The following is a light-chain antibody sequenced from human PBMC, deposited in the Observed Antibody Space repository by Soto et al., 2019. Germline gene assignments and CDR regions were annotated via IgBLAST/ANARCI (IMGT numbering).Light chain of an antibody. J-gene: IGLJ2*01. Sequence: QSALTQPASVSGSPGQSIIISCTGTISDVGGYNYVSWYQQHPGKAPKLIIYDVSIRPSGVSNRFSAFKSDNTASLTISGLQAEDEADYYCSSYTSSSLVIFGGGTKLTVL. CDR2: DVS. V-gene: IGLV2-14*03. CDR1: ISDVGGYNY. CDR3: SSYTSSSLVI.